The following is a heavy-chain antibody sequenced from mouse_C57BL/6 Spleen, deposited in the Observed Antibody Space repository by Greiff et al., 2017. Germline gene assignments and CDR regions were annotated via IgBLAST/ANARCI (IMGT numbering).Heavy chain of an antibody. CDR1: GYTFTSYW. Sequence: QVQLKQPGAELVKPGASVKLSCKASGYTFTSYWMHWVKQRPGQGLEWIGMIHPNSGSTNYNEKFKSKATLTVDKSSSTAYMQLSSLTSEDSAVYYCAREGTGRYAMDYWGQGTSVTVSS. J-gene: IGHJ4*01. V-gene: IGHV1-64*01. CDR2: IHPNSGST. D-gene: IGHD4-1*01. CDR3: AREGTGRYAMDY.